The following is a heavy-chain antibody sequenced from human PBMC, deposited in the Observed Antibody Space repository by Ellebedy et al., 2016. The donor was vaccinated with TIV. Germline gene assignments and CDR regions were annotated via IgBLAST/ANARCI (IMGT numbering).Heavy chain of an antibody. V-gene: IGHV3-74*01. J-gene: IGHJ4*02. D-gene: IGHD5-18*01. CDR1: GFTFSSYW. CDR3: ARERGYSYGYSDY. CDR2: IKGDGSST. Sequence: GESLKISCVASGFTFSSYWMHWVRQVPGKGLVWVSRIKGDGSSTSSADSVKGRFTISRDNSKNTLYLQMNSLRAEDTAVYYCARERGYSYGYSDYWGQGTLVTVSS.